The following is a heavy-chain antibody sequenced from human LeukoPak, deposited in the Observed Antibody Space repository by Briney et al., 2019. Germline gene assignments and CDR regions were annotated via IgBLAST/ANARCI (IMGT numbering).Heavy chain of an antibody. V-gene: IGHV4-61*01. CDR2: IYYSGST. CDR1: GGSVSSGSYY. Sequence: SETLSLTCTVSGGSVSSGSYYWSWIRQPPGKGLEWIGYIYYSGSTNYNPSLNSRVTISVDTSKNQFSLKLNSVTAADTAVYYCARYGMTTVTPWGFDYWGQGTLVTVSS. CDR3: ARYGMTTVTPWGFDY. J-gene: IGHJ4*02. D-gene: IGHD4-17*01.